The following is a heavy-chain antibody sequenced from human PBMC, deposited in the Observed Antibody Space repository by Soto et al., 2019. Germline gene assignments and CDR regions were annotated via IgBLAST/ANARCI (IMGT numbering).Heavy chain of an antibody. J-gene: IGHJ6*02. D-gene: IGHD6-13*01. Sequence: PGESLKISCKGSGYSFTSYWIGWVRQMPGKGLEWMGIIYPGDSDTRYSPSFQGQVTISADKSISTAYLQWSSLKASDTATYYCARRGIAAAGTTYGMDVWGQGTTVTVSS. V-gene: IGHV5-51*01. CDR3: ARRGIAAAGTTYGMDV. CDR2: IYPGDSDT. CDR1: GYSFTSYW.